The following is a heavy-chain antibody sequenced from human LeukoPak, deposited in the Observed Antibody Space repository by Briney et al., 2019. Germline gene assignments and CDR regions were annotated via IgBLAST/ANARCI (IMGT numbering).Heavy chain of an antibody. Sequence: PSETLSLTCAVYGGSFSGYYWSWLRQPRGKGLEWIGEINHSGSTNYNPSLKSRVTISVDTSKIQFSLKLSSVTAADTAVYYCARGTKNYYDSSGYYGYWGQGTLVTVSS. D-gene: IGHD3-22*01. V-gene: IGHV4-34*01. J-gene: IGHJ4*02. CDR3: ARGTKNYYDSSGYYGY. CDR1: GGSFSGYY. CDR2: INHSGST.